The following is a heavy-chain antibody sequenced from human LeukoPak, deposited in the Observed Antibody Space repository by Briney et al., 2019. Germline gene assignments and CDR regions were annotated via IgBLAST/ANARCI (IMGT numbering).Heavy chain of an antibody. CDR2: IYYSGST. D-gene: IGHD3-22*01. CDR3: ARFYYDSSGYYPDYFDY. V-gene: IGHV4-30-4*01. J-gene: IGHJ4*02. CDR1: GGSISSGDYY. Sequence: SETLSLTCTVSGGSISSGDYYWSWIRQPPGKGLEWIGYIYYSGSTYYNPSLKSRVTISVDTSKNQFPLKLSSVTAADTAVYYCARFYYDSSGYYPDYFDYWGQGTLVTVSS.